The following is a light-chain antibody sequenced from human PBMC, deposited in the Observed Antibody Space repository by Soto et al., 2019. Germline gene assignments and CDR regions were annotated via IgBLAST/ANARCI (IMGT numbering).Light chain of an antibody. V-gene: IGKV1-9*01. CDR2: AAS. CDR1: QGISTY. CDR3: QQLYIYPPFT. J-gene: IGKJ3*01. Sequence: DIQLTQSPSFLSASVGDSVTITCRASQGISTYLAWYQEKPGKAPKLLIYAASTLQSGVPSRFSGSGSGTEFTLTISSLQPEDLGTYYCQQLYIYPPFTFGPGTKVDIK.